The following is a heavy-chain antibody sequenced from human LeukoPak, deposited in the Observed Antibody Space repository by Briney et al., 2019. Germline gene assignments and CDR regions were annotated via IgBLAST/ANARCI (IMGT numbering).Heavy chain of an antibody. CDR3: ARAHFDWLLDY. Sequence: GGSLRLSCAASGFTFSSYAMHWVRQAPGKGLXWVAFISYDGSNKYYADSVKGRFTISRDNSKNTLYLQMNSLRAEDTAVYYCARAHFDWLLDYWGQGTLVTVSS. CDR1: GFTFSSYA. CDR2: ISYDGSNK. V-gene: IGHV3-30*04. J-gene: IGHJ4*02. D-gene: IGHD3-9*01.